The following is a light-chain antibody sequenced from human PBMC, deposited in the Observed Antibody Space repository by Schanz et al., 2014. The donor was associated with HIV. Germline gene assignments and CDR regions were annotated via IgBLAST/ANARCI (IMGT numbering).Light chain of an antibody. Sequence: QSVLTQPPSVSGAPGQKVTISCTGSSSNIGAGYDVHWYQQFPGTAPRLLISTNTDRPSGVPDRFSGSKSGTSGSLAITGLQAEDEADYYCLSYDNTLSGPYVFGSGTKLTVL. CDR1: SSNIGAGYD. V-gene: IGLV1-40*01. CDR2: TNT. CDR3: LSYDNTLSGPYV. J-gene: IGLJ1*01.